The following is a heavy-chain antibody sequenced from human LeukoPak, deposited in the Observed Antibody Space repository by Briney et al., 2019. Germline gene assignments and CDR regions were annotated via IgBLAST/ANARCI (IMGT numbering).Heavy chain of an antibody. Sequence: PGGSLRLSCAASGFTLSSYGMSWVRQAPGKGLEWVSSLSGSDESTYYADSAKGRFAISRDTSENTLYLRMNSLRAEDTAVYHCAKGRVSSNGWTFNDYWGQGTLVTVSS. CDR1: GFTLSSYG. CDR2: LSGSDEST. J-gene: IGHJ4*02. CDR3: AKGRVSSNGWTFNDY. D-gene: IGHD6-19*01. V-gene: IGHV3-23*01.